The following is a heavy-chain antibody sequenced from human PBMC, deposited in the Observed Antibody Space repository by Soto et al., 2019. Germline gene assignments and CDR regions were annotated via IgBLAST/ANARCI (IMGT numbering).Heavy chain of an antibody. J-gene: IGHJ4*02. D-gene: IGHD3-9*01. Sequence: GSLRLSCAASGFTFSSYWMSWVRQAPGKGLEWVADIKQDGSEKYYVDSVKGRFTISRDNAKNSLYLQMNSLRAEDTAVYYCAKYYDILTGYPEFDYWGQGTLVTVSS. CDR1: GFTFSSYW. CDR3: AKYYDILTGYPEFDY. V-gene: IGHV3-7*03. CDR2: IKQDGSEK.